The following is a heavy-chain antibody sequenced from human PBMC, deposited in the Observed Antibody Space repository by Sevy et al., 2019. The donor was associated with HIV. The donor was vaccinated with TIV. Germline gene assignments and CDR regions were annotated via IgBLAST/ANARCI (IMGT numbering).Heavy chain of an antibody. V-gene: IGHV3-7*01. CDR1: GFSFSANW. D-gene: IGHD3-16*01. J-gene: IGHJ4*02. CDR3: APETFASFES. Sequence: GGSLRLSCAASGFSFSANWMNWVRQAPGKGLEWVANIKGDGSDKHYVDSVEGRFTISGDNAKNVLYLQMNSLRVEDTAVYYCAPETFASFESWGQGTLVTVSS. CDR2: IKGDGSDK.